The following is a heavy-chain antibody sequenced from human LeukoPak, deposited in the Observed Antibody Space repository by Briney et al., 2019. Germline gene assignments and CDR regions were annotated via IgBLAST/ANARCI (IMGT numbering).Heavy chain of an antibody. V-gene: IGHV3-21*01. Sequence: GGSLRLSCAASGFTFSSYTMNWVRQAPGKWLEWVSSISTSSSYIYYADSVKGRFTISRDNAKNSLYLQMNSLRAEDTALYYCAKVRWGSDNALDSWGQGTLVTGSS. J-gene: IGHJ4*02. CDR3: AKVRWGSDNALDS. D-gene: IGHD3-16*01. CDR1: GFTFSSYT. CDR2: ISTSSSYI.